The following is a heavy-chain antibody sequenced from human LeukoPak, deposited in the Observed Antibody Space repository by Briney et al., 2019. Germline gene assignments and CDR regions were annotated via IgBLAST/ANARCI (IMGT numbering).Heavy chain of an antibody. CDR3: ASDRFYFGV. J-gene: IGHJ4*02. Sequence: AGGSLRLSCAASRFTFSSYWMHWVRQAPGKGLEWVANIKLDGTEKYYVDSVKGRFTISRDNAKNSLYLQMNSLRAEDTAVYYCASDRFYFGVWGQGTLVTVSS. V-gene: IGHV3-7*05. CDR1: RFTFSSYW. CDR2: IKLDGTEK. D-gene: IGHD3-16*01.